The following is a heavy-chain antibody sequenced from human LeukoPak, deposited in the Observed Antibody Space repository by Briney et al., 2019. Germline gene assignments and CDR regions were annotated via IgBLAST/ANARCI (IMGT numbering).Heavy chain of an antibody. J-gene: IGHJ4*02. CDR2: IYYSGST. D-gene: IGHD6-6*01. V-gene: IGHV4-59*01. Sequence: SETLSLTCSVSGGSISSYYWSWIRQPPGRGLEWIGYIYYSGSTNYNPSLYSRVTISVDTSKNQFSLKLSSVAAADTAIYYCARAGAIAARPDFDYWGQGTLVTVSS. CDR1: GGSISSYY. CDR3: ARAGAIAARPDFDY.